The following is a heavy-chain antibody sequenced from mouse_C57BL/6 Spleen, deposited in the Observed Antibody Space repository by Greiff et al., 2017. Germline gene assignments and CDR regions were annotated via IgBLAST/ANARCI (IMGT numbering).Heavy chain of an antibody. J-gene: IGHJ2*01. V-gene: IGHV5-12*01. CDR2: ISNGGGST. CDR3: ARRTGEYYFDY. Sequence: EVKLVESGGGLVQPGGSLKLSCAASGFTFSDYYMYWVRQTPEKRLEWVAYISNGGGSTYYPDTVKGRFTISRDNAKNPLYLQMSRLKSEDTAMYYCARRTGEYYFDYWGQGTTLTVSS. D-gene: IGHD4-1*01. CDR1: GFTFSDYY.